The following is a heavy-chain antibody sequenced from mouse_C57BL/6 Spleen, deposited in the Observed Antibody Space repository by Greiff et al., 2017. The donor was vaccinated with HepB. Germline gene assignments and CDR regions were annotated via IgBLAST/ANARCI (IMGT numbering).Heavy chain of an antibody. D-gene: IGHD1-1*01. CDR3: ARPSYYGSSHWYFDV. V-gene: IGHV1-80*01. CDR2: IYPGDGDT. J-gene: IGHJ1*03. Sequence: QVQLKESGAELVKPGASVKISCKASGYAFSSYWMNWVKQRPGKGLEWIGQIYPGDGDTNYNGKFKGKATLTADKSSSTAYMQLSSLTSEDSAVYFCARPSYYGSSHWYFDVWGTGTTVTVSS. CDR1: GYAFSSYW.